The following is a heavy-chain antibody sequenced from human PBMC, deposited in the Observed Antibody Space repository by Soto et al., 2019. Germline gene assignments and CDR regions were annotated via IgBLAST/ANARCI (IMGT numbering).Heavy chain of an antibody. CDR2: IYHGGST. V-gene: IGHV4-38-2*02. J-gene: IGHJ6*02. Sequence: SETLSLTCTVSGYSISSGYYWGWIRQPPGKGLEWIGSIYHGGSTYYNPSLKSRVIISVDTSKNQFSLKLSSVTAADTAVYYCARGYTLDVWGQGTTVTVSS. CDR3: ARGYTLDV. CDR1: GYSISSGYY. D-gene: IGHD1-26*01.